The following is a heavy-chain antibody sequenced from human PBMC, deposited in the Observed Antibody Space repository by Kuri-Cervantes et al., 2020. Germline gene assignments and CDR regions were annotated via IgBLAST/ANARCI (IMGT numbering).Heavy chain of an antibody. Sequence: GESLKISCAASGFTFSSYGMHWVRQAPGKGLEWVAVIRYDGSNKYYADSVKDRFTISRDNSKNTLYLQMNSLRAEDTAVYYCARLGIAAAGTPDDYWGQGTLVTVSS. CDR2: IRYDGSNK. V-gene: IGHV3-33*01. J-gene: IGHJ4*02. CDR3: ARLGIAAAGTPDDY. D-gene: IGHD6-13*01. CDR1: GFTFSSYG.